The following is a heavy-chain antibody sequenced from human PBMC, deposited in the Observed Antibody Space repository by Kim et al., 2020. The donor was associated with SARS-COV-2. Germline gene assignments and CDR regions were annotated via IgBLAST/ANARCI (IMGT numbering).Heavy chain of an antibody. J-gene: IGHJ5*01. Sequence: GSAQKFQGRITMTRDTSRRTAYMELRNLRSEDTAIYYCARTTTGWPNWFDSWGQGTLVTVSS. V-gene: IGHV1-8*01. CDR3: ARTTTGWPNWFDS. D-gene: IGHD6-19*01.